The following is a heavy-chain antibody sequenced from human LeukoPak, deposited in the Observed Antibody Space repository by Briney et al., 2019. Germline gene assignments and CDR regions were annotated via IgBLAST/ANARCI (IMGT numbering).Heavy chain of an antibody. V-gene: IGHV1-2*06. D-gene: IGHD6-13*01. J-gene: IGHJ5*02. CDR2: INPNSGGT. CDR3: ARDRRIAAAANWFDP. CDR1: GGTFSSYA. Sequence: GSSVKVSCKASGGTFSSYAISWVRQAPGQGLEWMGRINPNSGGTNYAQKFQGRVTMTRDTSISTAYMELSRLRSDDTAVYYCARDRRIAAAANWFDPWGQGTLVTVSS.